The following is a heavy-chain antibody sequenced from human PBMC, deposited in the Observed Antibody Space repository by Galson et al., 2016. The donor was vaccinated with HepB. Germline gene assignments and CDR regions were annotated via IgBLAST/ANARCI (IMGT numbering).Heavy chain of an antibody. D-gene: IGHD1-1*01. CDR3: TTERRIQPFNWFDS. CDR2: IKSKSDGETT. CDR1: GLTFKDAW. Sequence: SLRLSCAVSGLTFKDAWMSWVRQAPGKGLEWVGRIKSKSDGETTDYAVPVKGRFTISRDDSENTLYLRINSLKTEDTAMYYCTTERRIQPFNWFDSWGQGTLVTVSS. V-gene: IGHV3-15*01. J-gene: IGHJ5*01.